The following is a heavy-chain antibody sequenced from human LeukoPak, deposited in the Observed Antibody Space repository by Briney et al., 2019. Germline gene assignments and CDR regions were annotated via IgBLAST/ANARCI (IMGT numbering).Heavy chain of an antibody. V-gene: IGHV1-18*01. D-gene: IGHD2-2*01. J-gene: IGHJ6*02. CDR1: GYTFTSYG. CDR2: ISAYNGNT. CDR3: ASASSPYYYYGMDV. Sequence: ASVKVSCTASGYTFTSYGISWVRQAPGQGLEWMGWISAYNGNTNYAQKLQGRVTMTTDTSTSTAYMELRSLRSDDTAVYYCASASSPYYYYGMDVWGQGTTVTVSS.